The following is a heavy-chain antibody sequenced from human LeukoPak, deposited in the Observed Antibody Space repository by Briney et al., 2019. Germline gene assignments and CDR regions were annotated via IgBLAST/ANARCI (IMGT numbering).Heavy chain of an antibody. CDR1: GFTFSCYD. CDR2: IGIAGDT. V-gene: IGHV3-13*01. CDR3: ARHDCTNGVCYTWALDY. Sequence: GGSLRLSCAASGFTFSCYDMHWVRQAPGRGLEWVSAIGIAGDTYYPDSVKGRFTISRDNSKNTLYLQMNSLRAEDTAVYYCARHDCTNGVCYTWALDYWGQGTLVTVSS. D-gene: IGHD2-8*01. J-gene: IGHJ4*02.